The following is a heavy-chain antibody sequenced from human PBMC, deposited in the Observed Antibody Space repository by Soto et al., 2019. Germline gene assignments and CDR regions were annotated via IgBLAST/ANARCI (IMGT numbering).Heavy chain of an antibody. D-gene: IGHD2-15*01. Sequence: TSETLSLTCAVYGGSFSGYYWSWIRQPPGKGLEWIGEINHSGSTNYNPSLKSRVTISVDTSKNQFSLKLSSVTAADTAVYFCAGFCSGGRCPDHWGQGTLVTVSS. CDR3: AGFCSGGRCPDH. CDR2: INHSGST. J-gene: IGHJ4*02. CDR1: GGSFSGYY. V-gene: IGHV4-34*01.